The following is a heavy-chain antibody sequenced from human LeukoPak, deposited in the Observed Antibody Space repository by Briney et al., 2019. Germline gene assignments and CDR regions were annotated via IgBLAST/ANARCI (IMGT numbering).Heavy chain of an antibody. Sequence: PSETLSLTCTVSGDSISGSSFWWGWLRRPPGQGLEWIGNIYYSGTTNYNPSLESRVAISVDTSKNQFSLKLSYVTAADTAVYYCARGSFHWLLDWGQGTLVTVSS. D-gene: IGHD3-9*01. CDR1: GDSISGSSFW. CDR3: ARGSFHWLLD. J-gene: IGHJ4*02. V-gene: IGHV4-39*07. CDR2: IYYSGTT.